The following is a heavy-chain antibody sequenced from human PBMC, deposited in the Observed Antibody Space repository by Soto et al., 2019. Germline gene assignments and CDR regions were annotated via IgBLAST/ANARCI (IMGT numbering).Heavy chain of an antibody. D-gene: IGHD2-2*01. CDR1: GFTFNNSV. J-gene: IGHJ6*02. CDR3: AKGGTSHIYGIDV. CDR2: IGGIGQYA. V-gene: IGHV3-23*01. Sequence: EVQVLETGGGLVQPGGSLRLSCVASGFTFNNSVMNWVRQAPGKGLEWVAIIGGIGQYAYYADSVNGRFTFSRDNSKNTVYLEMNSLRAEDTAIYFCAKGGTSHIYGIDVWGPGTTVTVS.